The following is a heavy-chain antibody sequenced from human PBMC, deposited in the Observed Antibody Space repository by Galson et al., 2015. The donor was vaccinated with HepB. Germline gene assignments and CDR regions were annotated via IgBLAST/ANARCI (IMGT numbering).Heavy chain of an antibody. Sequence: SLRLSCAASGFPFSVYGMHWVHQAPGKGLEWVSVIGHDGTYKDYTDSVKGRFTISRDNSKSALYLQMNGLRPEDTAVYYCARAPPIGYCFSTDCYDGLFDYWGQGTLVAVSS. CDR2: IGHDGTYK. CDR3: ARAPPIGYCFSTDCYDGLFDY. J-gene: IGHJ4*02. CDR1: GFPFSVYG. V-gene: IGHV3-30*03. D-gene: IGHD2-2*01.